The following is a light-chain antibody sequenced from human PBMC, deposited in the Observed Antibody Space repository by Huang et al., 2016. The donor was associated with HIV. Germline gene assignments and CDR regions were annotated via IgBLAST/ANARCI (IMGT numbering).Light chain of an antibody. CDR3: MQGIHPPLT. CDR1: QSLLHTDGKTY. Sequence: DFVLTQTPLSLSVTPGQPASISCKSGQSLLHTDGKTYLYWFLQKPGQSPQRLISECSRRFSGVPVRFSGSGSGTDFTLIISRVEAEDVGVYYCMQGIHPPLTFGGGTKVEIK. J-gene: IGKJ4*01. V-gene: IGKV2-29*02. CDR2: ECS.